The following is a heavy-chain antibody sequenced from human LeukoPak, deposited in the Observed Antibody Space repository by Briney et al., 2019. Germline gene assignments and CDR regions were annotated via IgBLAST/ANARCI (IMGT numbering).Heavy chain of an antibody. CDR3: VFGECSSTSCYPRRDY. D-gene: IGHD2-2*01. CDR2: INAYSGNT. V-gene: IGHV1-18*01. CDR1: GYRFKTYG. J-gene: IGHJ4*02. Sequence: ASVKVSCKASGYRFKTYGISWVRQAPGQGLEWMGWINAYSGNTDYTENLQGRVTMATDTSTATAFMELRRLRYDDTAVYYCVFGECSSTSCYPRRDYWGQGTLVTVSS.